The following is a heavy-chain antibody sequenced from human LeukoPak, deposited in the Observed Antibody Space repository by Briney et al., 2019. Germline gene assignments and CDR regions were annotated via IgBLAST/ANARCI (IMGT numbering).Heavy chain of an antibody. V-gene: IGHV3-72*01. D-gene: IGHD1-1*01. CDR3: ATSNWYRSPY. CDR2: SRNKADSYTA. CDR1: GFTFCDFI. Sequence: GGSLRLSCAASGFTFCDFIMSWDRQAPGKGLEWVGRSRNKADSYTAQYAASVEGRFTISRDESKNSLYLQISSLETEDTAVYYCATSNWYRSPYWGQGSLVTVSS. J-gene: IGHJ4*02.